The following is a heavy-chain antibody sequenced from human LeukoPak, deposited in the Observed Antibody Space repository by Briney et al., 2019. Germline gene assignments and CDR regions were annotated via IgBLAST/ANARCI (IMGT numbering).Heavy chain of an antibody. CDR3: ARCPIIMITFGGVIAQAHFDY. Sequence: TSGTLSLTCAVYGGSFSGYYWSWIRQPPGKGLEWIGEINHSGSTNYNPPLKSRVTISVDTSKNQFSLKLSSVTAADTAVYYCARCPIIMITFGGVIAQAHFDYWGQGTLVTVSS. D-gene: IGHD3-16*02. CDR2: INHSGST. J-gene: IGHJ4*02. V-gene: IGHV4-34*01. CDR1: GGSFSGYY.